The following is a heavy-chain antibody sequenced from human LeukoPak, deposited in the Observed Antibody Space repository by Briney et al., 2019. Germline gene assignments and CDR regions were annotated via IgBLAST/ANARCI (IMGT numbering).Heavy chain of an antibody. CDR1: GFTFSSHW. D-gene: IGHD3-10*01. Sequence: PGGSLRLSCAASGFTFSSHWMHWVRQAPGKGLVWVSRINSDGSSISYADSVKGRFTISRDNAKNTLYLQMNSLRAEDTAVYYCANGGSGLDYFDYWGQGTLVTVSS. J-gene: IGHJ4*02. CDR2: INSDGSSI. V-gene: IGHV3-74*01. CDR3: ANGGSGLDYFDY.